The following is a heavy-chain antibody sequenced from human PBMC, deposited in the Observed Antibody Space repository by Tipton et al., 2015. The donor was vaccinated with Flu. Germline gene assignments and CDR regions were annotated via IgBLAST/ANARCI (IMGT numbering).Heavy chain of an antibody. V-gene: IGHV3-23*01. Sequence: GSLRLSCAASGFTFGSYAMSWVRQAPGKGPEWVSAISGSGDSTYYADSVKGRFTISRDNSKNTLYLQMNSLRAEDTAVYYCASPHNGYDWRGFDYWGQGTLVTVSS. CDR1: GFTFGSYA. CDR2: ISGSGDST. CDR3: ASPHNGYDWRGFDY. D-gene: IGHD5-12*01. J-gene: IGHJ4*02.